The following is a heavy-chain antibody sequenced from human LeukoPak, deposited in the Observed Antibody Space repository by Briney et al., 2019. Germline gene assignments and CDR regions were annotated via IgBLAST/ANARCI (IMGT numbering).Heavy chain of an antibody. CDR1: GASISTFH. J-gene: IGHJ4*02. V-gene: IGHV4-4*07. Sequence: SETLSLTCSVSGASISTFHWTWFRQPAGRGLEWIGLIYSSWSTLLNPSLKNRVAMSVDLTKNQLSLKLTSVTAADTAMYFCARKDGDYWGRGTLVTVSS. CDR3: ARKDGDY. CDR2: IYSSWST.